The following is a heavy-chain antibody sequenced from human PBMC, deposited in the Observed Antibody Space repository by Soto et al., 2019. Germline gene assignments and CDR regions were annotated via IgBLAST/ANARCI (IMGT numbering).Heavy chain of an antibody. CDR3: VRGRSHSVYHF. CDR2: IYPSGST. CDR1: GGSISGHS. D-gene: IGHD5-12*01. Sequence: SETLSLTCTVSGGSISGHSWVWIRQPAGKGLEWIGHIYPSGSTSYNPSLRSRVTMSLDTSSNQIFLNLTSVTAADTAVFYCVRGRSHSVYHFWGPGPLGTVSS. V-gene: IGHV4-4*07. J-gene: IGHJ4*02.